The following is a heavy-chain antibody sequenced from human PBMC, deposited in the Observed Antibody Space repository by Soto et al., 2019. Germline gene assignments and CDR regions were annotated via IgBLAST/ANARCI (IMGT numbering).Heavy chain of an antibody. Sequence: QVQLVQSGAEVKKPGSSVKVSCKASGGTFSSYAISWVRQAPGQGLEWMGGIIPIFGTANYAQKFQGRVTITAXXAXSXXYMDLSSLRSEDTAVYYCARVGDSSGYYYRNWFDPWGQGALVTVSS. J-gene: IGHJ5*02. V-gene: IGHV1-69*12. CDR3: ARVGDSSGYYYRNWFDP. CDR2: IIPIFGTA. D-gene: IGHD3-22*01. CDR1: GGTFSSYA.